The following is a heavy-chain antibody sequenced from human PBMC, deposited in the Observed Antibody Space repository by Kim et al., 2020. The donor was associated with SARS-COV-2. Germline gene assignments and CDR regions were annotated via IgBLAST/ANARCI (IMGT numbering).Heavy chain of an antibody. CDR3: AKVQNYYGSGSYYNVPDY. CDR2: IAYDGSNK. Sequence: GGSLRLSCAASGFTFSSYGLHWVRQAPGKGLEWVAVIAYDGSNKYYADSVKGRFTISRDNSKNTLYLQMNSLRAEDTAVYYCAKVQNYYGSGSYYNVPDYWGQGTLVTVSS. J-gene: IGHJ4*02. CDR1: GFTFSSYG. D-gene: IGHD3-10*01. V-gene: IGHV3-30*18.